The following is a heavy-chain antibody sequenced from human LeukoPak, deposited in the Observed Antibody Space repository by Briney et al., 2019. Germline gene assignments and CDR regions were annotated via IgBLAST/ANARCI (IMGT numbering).Heavy chain of an antibody. V-gene: IGHV3-33*06. CDR2: IWYDGETK. CDR3: AKGGEDPRD. J-gene: IGHJ4*02. CDR1: GFTFSSYG. Sequence: GGSLRLSCAASGFTFSSYGMHWVRQPPGKGLEGVAVIWYDGETKYYADSVKGRFTISRDNSKNTLYLQMNSLRVEDTAVYYCAKGGEDPRDWGQGTLVTVSS.